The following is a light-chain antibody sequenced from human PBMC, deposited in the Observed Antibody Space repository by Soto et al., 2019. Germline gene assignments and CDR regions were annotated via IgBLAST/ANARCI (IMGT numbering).Light chain of an antibody. V-gene: IGKV3-20*01. CDR1: QSVSSSY. CDR2: GAS. J-gene: IGKJ4*01. Sequence: EIVLTQSPGTLSLSPGERATLSCRASQSVSSSYLAWYQQKPDQAPRLLIYGASSRATGIPDRFSGSGSGPDFTLTISRLEPEDFAVYYCQQYGSSPTFGGGTKVEIK. CDR3: QQYGSSPT.